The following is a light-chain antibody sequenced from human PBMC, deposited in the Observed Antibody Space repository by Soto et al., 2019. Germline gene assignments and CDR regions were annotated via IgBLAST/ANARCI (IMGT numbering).Light chain of an antibody. CDR1: ISDIGDYDY. V-gene: IGLV2-8*01. CDR3: ATWDDSLNGWV. CDR2: EVN. J-gene: IGLJ3*02. Sequence: QSALTQPPSASGSPGQSVTISCTGTISDIGDYDYVSWYQQHPDKAPKLIIYEVNKRPSGVPDRFSGSKSGNTASLTISGLQSEDEADYYCATWDDSLNGWVFGGGTKVTVL.